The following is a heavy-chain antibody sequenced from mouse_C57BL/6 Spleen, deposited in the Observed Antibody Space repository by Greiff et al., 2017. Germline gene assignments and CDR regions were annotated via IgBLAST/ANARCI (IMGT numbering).Heavy chain of an antibody. V-gene: IGHV1-80*01. CDR3: ARSPNYVYWYFDV. D-gene: IGHD2-1*01. Sequence: QVQLKESGAELVKPGASVKISCKASAYAFSSYWMNWVKQRPGKGLEWIGQIYPGDGDATYNGKFKGKATLTADKSSSTAYMQLSSLTSEDSAVYFCARSPNYVYWYFDVWGTGTTVTVSS. J-gene: IGHJ1*03. CDR2: IYPGDGDA. CDR1: AYAFSSYW.